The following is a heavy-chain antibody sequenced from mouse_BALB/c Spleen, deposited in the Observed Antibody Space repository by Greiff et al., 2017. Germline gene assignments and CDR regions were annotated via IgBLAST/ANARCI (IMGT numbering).Heavy chain of an antibody. V-gene: IGHV1-5*01. CDR3: ATYYYGSRYYFDY. CDR1: GYSFTSYW. CDR2: IYPGNSDT. J-gene: IGHJ2*01. Sequence: EVQVVESGTVLARPGASVKMSCKASGYSFTSYWMHWVKQRPGQGLEWIGAIYPGNSDTSYNQKFKGKAKLTAVTSASTAYMELSSLTSEDSAVYYCATYYYGSRYYFDYWGQGTTLTVSS. D-gene: IGHD1-1*01.